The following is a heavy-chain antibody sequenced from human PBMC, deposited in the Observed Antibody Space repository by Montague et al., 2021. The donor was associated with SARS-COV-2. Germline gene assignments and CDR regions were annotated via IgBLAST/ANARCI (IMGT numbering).Heavy chain of an antibody. V-gene: IGHV4-59*01. CDR3: ARDRGRYFDSGGNNWLDY. CDR1: GGSISPYY. Sequence: SETLSLTCTVSGGSISPYYWTWIRQPPGKGLEWIGDINYTGNTKYKPSLKSRVTISVDTSKNQFSLNLNSVTAADTAVYYCARDRGRYFDSGGNNWLDYWGQGTLVTVSS. D-gene: IGHD3-9*01. J-gene: IGHJ4*02. CDR2: INYTGNT.